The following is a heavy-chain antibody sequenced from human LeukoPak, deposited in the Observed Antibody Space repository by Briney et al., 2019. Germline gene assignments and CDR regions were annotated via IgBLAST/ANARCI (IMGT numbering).Heavy chain of an antibody. V-gene: IGHV3-30*18. J-gene: IGHJ4*02. D-gene: IGHD4-11*01. CDR1: GFTFSSYG. CDR2: ISYDGSNK. CDR3: AKDDDDYPFDY. Sequence: GGSLRLSCAASGFTFSSYGMHWVRQAPGKGLKWVAVISYDGSNKYYADSVKGRFTISRDNSKNTLYLQMNSLRAEDTAVYYCAKDDDDYPFDYWGQGTLVTVSS.